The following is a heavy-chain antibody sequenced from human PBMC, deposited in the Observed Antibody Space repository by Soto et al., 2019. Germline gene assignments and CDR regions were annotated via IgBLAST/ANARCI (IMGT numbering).Heavy chain of an antibody. CDR1: CGSFSAYY. CDR2: INHSGST. Sequence: SETLSLTCAVYCGSFSAYYWTWIRQPPGTGLEWIGEINHSGSTNYNPSLKSRVTISVDTSKNQFSLKLTSVTAADTAVYYCARGVGLRTYFYYYGLDVWGQGTTVT. D-gene: IGHD2-15*01. J-gene: IGHJ6*02. CDR3: ARGVGLRTYFYYYGLDV. V-gene: IGHV4-34*01.